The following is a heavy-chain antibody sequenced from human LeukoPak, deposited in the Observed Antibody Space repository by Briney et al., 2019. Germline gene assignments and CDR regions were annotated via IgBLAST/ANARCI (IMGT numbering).Heavy chain of an antibody. Sequence: ASVKVSCKASGYTFTGYYMHWVRQAPGQGLEWMGWINPNSGGTNYEQKFQGRVTMTRDTSISTAYMELSRLRSDDTAVYYCARTSRGGYSLDAFDIWGQGTMVTVSS. D-gene: IGHD5-18*01. CDR3: ARTSRGGYSLDAFDI. J-gene: IGHJ3*02. CDR1: GYTFTGYY. V-gene: IGHV1-2*02. CDR2: INPNSGGT.